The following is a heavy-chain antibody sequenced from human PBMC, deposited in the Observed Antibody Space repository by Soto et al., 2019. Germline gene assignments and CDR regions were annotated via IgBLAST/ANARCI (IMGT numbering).Heavy chain of an antibody. CDR2: IRSKAYGGTT. D-gene: IGHD6-19*01. V-gene: IGHV3-49*03. CDR3: TRDHISEQWPYYFDY. Sequence: GGSLRLSCTASGFTFGDYAMSWFRQAPGKGLEWVGFIRSKAYGGTTEYAASVKGRFTISRDDSKSIAYLQMNSLKTEDTAVYYCTRDHISEQWPYYFDYWGQGTLVTVSS. CDR1: GFTFGDYA. J-gene: IGHJ4*02.